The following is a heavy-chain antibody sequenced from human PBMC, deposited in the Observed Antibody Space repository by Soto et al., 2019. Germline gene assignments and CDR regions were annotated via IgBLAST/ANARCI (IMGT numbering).Heavy chain of an antibody. Sequence: GGSLRLSCAASGFTVSSNYMSWVRQAPGKGLEWVSVIYSGGSTYYADSVKGRFTISRDNSKNTLYLQMNSLRAEDTAVYYCARALWFGEFLYYFDYWGQGTLVTVSS. CDR1: GFTVSSNY. CDR2: IYSGGST. J-gene: IGHJ4*02. V-gene: IGHV3-53*01. CDR3: ARALWFGEFLYYFDY. D-gene: IGHD3-10*01.